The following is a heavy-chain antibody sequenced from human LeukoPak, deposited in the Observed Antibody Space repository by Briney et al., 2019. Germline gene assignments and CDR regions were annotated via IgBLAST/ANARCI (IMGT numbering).Heavy chain of an antibody. CDR1: GYTLTSYY. Sequence: GASVKVSCKASGYTLTSYYMHWVRQAPGQGPEWMGVINPSGGSKTSYAQQIQGRVTMTRDTSMSTVTMELSSLRSEDTAVYYCARGTLRYFDFWGQGTLVSVS. CDR2: INPSGGSKT. CDR3: ARGTLRYFDF. V-gene: IGHV1-46*01. J-gene: IGHJ4*02. D-gene: IGHD3-9*01.